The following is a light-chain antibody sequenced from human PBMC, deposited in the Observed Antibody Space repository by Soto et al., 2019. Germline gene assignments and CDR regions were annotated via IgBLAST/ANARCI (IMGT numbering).Light chain of an antibody. CDR2: RNS. Sequence: QSVLTQSPSACGTPGQRVTISCSGINSNIGSNYVHWYQQFPGTAPKVLIYRNSQRPSGVPDRFSGSKSGISASLAISGLRSEDEADYFCATWDDRLSGVVFGGGTKLTVL. CDR3: ATWDDRLSGVV. J-gene: IGLJ2*01. CDR1: NSNIGSNY. V-gene: IGLV1-47*01.